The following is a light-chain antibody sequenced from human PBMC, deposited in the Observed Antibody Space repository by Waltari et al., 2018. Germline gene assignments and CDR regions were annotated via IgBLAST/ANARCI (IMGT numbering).Light chain of an antibody. CDR3: QAWDSSTGV. CDR2: QDR. V-gene: IGLV3-1*01. CDR1: TLGDKY. J-gene: IGLJ2*01. Sequence: SYELTQPPSVSVSPGQTASITCSGATLGDKYACWYQQKPGQSPGVVIYQDRKRPSGIPERFSGSKSGNTATLTISGTQAMDEADYYCQAWDSSTGVFGGGTKLTVL.